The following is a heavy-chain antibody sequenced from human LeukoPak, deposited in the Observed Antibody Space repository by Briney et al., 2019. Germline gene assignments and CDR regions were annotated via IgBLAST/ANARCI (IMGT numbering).Heavy chain of an antibody. Sequence: GGSLRLSCAASGFTFSNAWMNWVRQAPGKGLEWVGRIKSKTDGGTTDYAAPVKGRFTISRDDSKNTLYLQVNSLKTEDTAVYYCTTDPGQWLPTTGYWGQGTLVTVSS. V-gene: IGHV3-15*07. J-gene: IGHJ4*02. D-gene: IGHD6-19*01. CDR3: TTDPGQWLPTTGY. CDR2: IKSKTDGGTT. CDR1: GFTFSNAW.